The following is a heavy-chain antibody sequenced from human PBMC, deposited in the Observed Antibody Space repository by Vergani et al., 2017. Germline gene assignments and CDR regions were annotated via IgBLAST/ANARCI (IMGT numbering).Heavy chain of an antibody. CDR3: ISGWYYDGSAYWAY. J-gene: IGHJ4*02. V-gene: IGHV1-46*03. CDR2: INPSGGST. Sequence: QVQLLQSGAEVKKPGASVKASCKASGYTFTSYSMHWVRQAPGQGLEWMGIINPSGGSTSYAQQFKGRVTMTRDTSTSTVYMGLSSLRSEDTAVYYCISGWYYDGSAYWAYWGQGTLVTVSS. CDR1: GYTFTSYS. D-gene: IGHD3-22*01.